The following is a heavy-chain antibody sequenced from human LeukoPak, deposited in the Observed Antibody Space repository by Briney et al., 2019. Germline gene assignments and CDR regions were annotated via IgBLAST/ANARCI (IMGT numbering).Heavy chain of an antibody. V-gene: IGHV3-7*01. CDR1: GFTFSSYW. Sequence: AGGSRRLSCAASGFTFSSYWMSWVRQAPGKGLEWVANIKQDGSEKYYVDSVKGRFTISRDNAKNSLYLQMNSLRAEDTAVYYCARVVGSSFRYCYYYMDVWGKGTTVTVSS. CDR3: ARVVGSSFRYCYYYMDV. D-gene: IGHD6-6*01. CDR2: IKQDGSEK. J-gene: IGHJ6*03.